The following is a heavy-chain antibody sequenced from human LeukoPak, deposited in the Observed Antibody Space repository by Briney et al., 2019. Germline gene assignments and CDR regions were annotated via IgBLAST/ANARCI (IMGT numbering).Heavy chain of an antibody. Sequence: PSETLSLTCTVSGGSISSYYWSWIRQPPGKGLEWIGEINHSGSTNYNPSLKSRVTISVDTSKNQFSLKLSSVTAADTAVYYCARDGGSSTDAFDIWGQGTMVTVSS. V-gene: IGHV4-34*01. CDR3: ARDGGSSTDAFDI. D-gene: IGHD1-26*01. CDR1: GGSISSYY. J-gene: IGHJ3*02. CDR2: INHSGST.